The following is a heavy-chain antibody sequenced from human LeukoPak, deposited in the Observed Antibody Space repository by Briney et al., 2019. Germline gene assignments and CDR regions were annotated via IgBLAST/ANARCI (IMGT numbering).Heavy chain of an antibody. J-gene: IGHJ4*02. CDR2: ISYDGSNK. CDR1: GITFSSYG. CDR3: AKDIPKDY. Sequence: EGSLRLSCAASGITFSSYGMHWVRQAPGKGLEWVAVISYDGSNKYYADSVKGRFTISRDNSKNTLYLQMNSLRAEDTAVYYCAKDIPKDYWGQGTLVTVSS. V-gene: IGHV3-30*18.